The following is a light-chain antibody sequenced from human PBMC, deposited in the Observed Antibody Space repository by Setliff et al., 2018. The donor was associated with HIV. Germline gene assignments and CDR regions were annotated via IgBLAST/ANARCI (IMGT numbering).Light chain of an antibody. CDR3: AAWDASVESRV. CDR2: NNN. Sequence: QSALTQPPSASGTPGQRVTISCSGGSSHFRNYAVNWYQHLPGTAPKLLIYNNNQRPSGVPDRFSGSKSGTSASLAISGLQSEDEADYYCAAWDASVESRVFGGGTKVTVL. J-gene: IGLJ3*02. V-gene: IGLV1-44*01. CDR1: SSHFRNYA.